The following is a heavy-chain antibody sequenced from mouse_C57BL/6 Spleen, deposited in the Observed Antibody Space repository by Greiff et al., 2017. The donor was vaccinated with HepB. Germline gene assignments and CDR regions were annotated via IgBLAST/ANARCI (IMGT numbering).Heavy chain of an antibody. CDR1: GFTFNTYA. CDR3: VIEGDWDDAMDY. CDR2: IRSKSSNYAT. D-gene: IGHD4-1*01. Sequence: EVKLQESGGGLVQPKGSLKLSCAASGFTFNTYAMHWVRQAPGKGLEWVARIRSKSSNYATYYADSVKERFTISRDDSQSMLYLQMNNLKAEDTAMYYCVIEGDWDDAMDYWGQGTSVTVSS. J-gene: IGHJ4*01. V-gene: IGHV10-3*01.